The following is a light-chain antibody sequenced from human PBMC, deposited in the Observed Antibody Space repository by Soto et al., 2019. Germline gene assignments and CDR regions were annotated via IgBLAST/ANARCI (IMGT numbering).Light chain of an antibody. J-gene: IGKJ1*01. V-gene: IGKV3-15*01. Sequence: EIVLTQSPATLSVSPGEGATLSCRASQSVSSKLAWYQQKPCQAPRLLIYVASTRATGIPARFSGSGSGTEFTLIISSLQSEDSAVYYCQQYNSWLWTFGQGTKVDIK. CDR2: VAS. CDR1: QSVSSK. CDR3: QQYNSWLWT.